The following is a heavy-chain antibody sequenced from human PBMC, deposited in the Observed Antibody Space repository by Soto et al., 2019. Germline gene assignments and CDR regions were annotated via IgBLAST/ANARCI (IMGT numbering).Heavy chain of an antibody. D-gene: IGHD6-19*01. CDR1: GYTFTGYY. V-gene: IGHV1-2*04. CDR3: ARGVYSSGLVQDY. Sequence: ASVKVSCKASGYTFTGYYMHRVRQAPGQGLEWMGWINPNSGGTNYAQKFQGWVTMTRDTSISTAYMELSRLRSDDTAVYYCARGVYSSGLVQDYWGQGTLVTVSS. CDR2: INPNSGGT. J-gene: IGHJ4*02.